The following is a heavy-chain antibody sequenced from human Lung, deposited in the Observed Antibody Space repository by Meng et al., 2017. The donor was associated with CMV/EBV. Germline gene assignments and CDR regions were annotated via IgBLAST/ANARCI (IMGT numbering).Heavy chain of an antibody. V-gene: IGHV3-23*01. J-gene: IGHJ4*01. CDR2: ISGNGYST. CDR1: GFTFGSYA. CDR3: AKDRHTSSAPYYVDS. Sequence: GESLKISCAASGFTFGSYAMTWVRQAPGKGLQWVSSISGNGYSTYYADSVKGRFTISRDNSNNTLFLQMNSLRADDTAVYYCAKDRHTSSAPYYVDSSGHGALVTVSS.